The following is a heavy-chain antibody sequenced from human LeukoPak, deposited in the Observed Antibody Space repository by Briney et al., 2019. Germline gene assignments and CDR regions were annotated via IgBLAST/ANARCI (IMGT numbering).Heavy chain of an antibody. CDR3: ARDGGGSWNGMDV. Sequence: PSETLSLTCTVSGGSISSYYWSWIRQPPGKGLGWIGYIYYSGSTNYNPSLKSRVTISVDTSKNQFSLKLSSVTAADTAVYYCARDGGGSWNGMDVWGQGTTVTVSS. V-gene: IGHV4-59*01. CDR1: GGSISSYY. CDR2: IYYSGST. D-gene: IGHD2-15*01. J-gene: IGHJ6*02.